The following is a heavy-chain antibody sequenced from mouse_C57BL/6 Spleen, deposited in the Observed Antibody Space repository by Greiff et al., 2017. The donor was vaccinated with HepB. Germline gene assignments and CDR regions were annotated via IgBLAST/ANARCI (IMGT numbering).Heavy chain of an antibody. J-gene: IGHJ1*03. CDR2: ISGGGGNT. V-gene: IGHV5-9*01. Sequence: EVKVEESGGGLVKPGGSLKLSCAASGFTFSSYTMSWVRQTPEKRLEWVATISGGGGNTYYPDSVKGRFTISRDNAKNTLYLQMSSLRSEDTALYYCARQGYGKNWYFDVWGTGTTVTVSS. CDR3: ARQGYGKNWYFDV. D-gene: IGHD2-1*01. CDR1: GFTFSSYT.